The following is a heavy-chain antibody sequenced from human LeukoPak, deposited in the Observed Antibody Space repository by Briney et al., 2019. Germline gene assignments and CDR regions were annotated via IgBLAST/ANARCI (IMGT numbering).Heavy chain of an antibody. J-gene: IGHJ5*02. CDR2: INHSGST. D-gene: IGHD4-17*01. CDR3: ARGRRWTLKPTTVTTNWFDP. Sequence: SETLSLTCAVYGGSLSGYYWSWIRQPPGKGLEWIGEINHSGSTNYNPSLKSRVTISVDTSKNQFSLKLSSVTAADTAVYYCARGRRWTLKPTTVTTNWFDPWGQGTLVTVSS. V-gene: IGHV4-34*01. CDR1: GGSLSGYY.